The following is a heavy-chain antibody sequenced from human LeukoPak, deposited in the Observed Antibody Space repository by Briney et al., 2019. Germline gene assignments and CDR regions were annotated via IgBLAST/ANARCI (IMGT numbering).Heavy chain of an antibody. V-gene: IGHV3-74*01. CDR1: GFTFSSHW. D-gene: IGHD3-22*01. CDR2: IKSDGSSI. J-gene: IGHJ4*02. Sequence: GGSLRLSCAASGFTFSSHWMHWVRQVPGKGLVWVSRIKSDGSSISYADSVKGRFTISRDNSKNTLYLQMNSLRAEDTAVYYCAKTPSYYDSSGYYSFDYWGQGTLVTVSS. CDR3: AKTPSYYDSSGYYSFDY.